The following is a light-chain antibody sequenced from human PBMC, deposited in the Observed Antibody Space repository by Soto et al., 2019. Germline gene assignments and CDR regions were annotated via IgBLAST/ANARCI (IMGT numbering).Light chain of an antibody. V-gene: IGLV2-8*01. Sequence: QSALTQPPSASGSPGQSVTISCTGTSSDIGAYIYVSWYQQHPGKAPKLMISEVSRRPSGVPERFSGSKSGNTASLTVSGLQADDEAHYYCGTWDSSLSAYVFGTGTKLTVL. J-gene: IGLJ1*01. CDR1: SSDIGAYIY. CDR2: EVS. CDR3: GTWDSSLSAYV.